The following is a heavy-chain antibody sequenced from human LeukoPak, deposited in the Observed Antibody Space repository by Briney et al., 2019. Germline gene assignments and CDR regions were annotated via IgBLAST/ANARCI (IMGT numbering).Heavy chain of an antibody. CDR1: GGSISSYY. Sequence: KPSETLSLTCTVSGGSISSYYWSWIRQPPGKGLEWIGYIYYSGSTNYNPSLKSRVTISVDTSKNQFSLKLSSVTAADTAVYYCARASSRGLWVDYWGQGTLVTVSS. V-gene: IGHV4-59*01. CDR3: ARASSRGLWVDY. CDR2: IYYSGST. D-gene: IGHD3-10*01. J-gene: IGHJ4*02.